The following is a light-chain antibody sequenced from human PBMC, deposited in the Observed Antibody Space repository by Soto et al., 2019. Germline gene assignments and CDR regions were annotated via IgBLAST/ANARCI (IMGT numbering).Light chain of an antibody. J-gene: IGKJ4*01. Sequence: DIQMTQSPSSLSASVGDRVTITCRASQSISSYLNWYQQKPGKAPKLLIYAASSLQSGVPSRFSGSGSGTDFTLTISSLQPDDSATYYCQRYNTYPLTFGGGTKVEIK. CDR3: QRYNTYPLT. V-gene: IGKV1-39*01. CDR2: AAS. CDR1: QSISSY.